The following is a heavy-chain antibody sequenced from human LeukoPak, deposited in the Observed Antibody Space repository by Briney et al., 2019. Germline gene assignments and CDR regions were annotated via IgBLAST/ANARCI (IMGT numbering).Heavy chain of an antibody. Sequence: PSETLSLTCTVSGGSISSYYWSWIRQPPGKGLEWIGYIYTSGSTNYNPSLKSRVTISVDTSKNQFSLKLSSVTAADTAVYYCARLVSVDTARYSIYYYYYYMDVWGKGTTVTVSS. CDR2: IYTSGST. CDR3: ARLVSVDTARYSIYYYYYYMDV. CDR1: GGSISSYY. J-gene: IGHJ6*03. D-gene: IGHD5-18*01. V-gene: IGHV4-4*09.